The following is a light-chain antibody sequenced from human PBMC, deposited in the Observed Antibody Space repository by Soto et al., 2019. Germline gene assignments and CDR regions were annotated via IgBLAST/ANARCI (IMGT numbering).Light chain of an antibody. V-gene: IGLV2-14*03. CDR1: SSDVGGYNY. CDR2: DVS. J-gene: IGLJ1*01. Sequence: QSVLNPPASVSGSPGQSITISCTGTSSDVGGYNYVSWYQHHPGKAPKLMIYDVSNRPSGVSNRFSGSKSGNTASLTISGLQPEDEADYYCSSYTTSNTRQIVLGTGTKVTVL. CDR3: SSYTTSNTRQIV.